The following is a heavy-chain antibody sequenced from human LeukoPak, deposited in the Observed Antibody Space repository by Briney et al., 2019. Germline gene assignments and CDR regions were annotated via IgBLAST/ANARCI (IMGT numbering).Heavy chain of an antibody. CDR2: IDPSDSYT. CDR3: ATHGSGSYSWFDP. V-gene: IGHV5-10-1*01. J-gene: IGHJ5*02. D-gene: IGHD3-10*01. CDR1: GYSFASYW. Sequence: PGESLKISCKGSGYSFASYWISWVRQMPGKGLEWMGRIDPSDSYTNYSPSLQGPVTISADKSISTAYLQWSSLKASDTAMYYCATHGSGSYSWFDPWGQGTLVTVSS.